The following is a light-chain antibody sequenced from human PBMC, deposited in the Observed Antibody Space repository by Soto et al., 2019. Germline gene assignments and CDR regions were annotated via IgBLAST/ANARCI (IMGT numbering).Light chain of an antibody. CDR3: QQDGSSPLS. V-gene: IGKV3-20*01. Sequence: EIVLTQSPGTLSLSPGERATLSCRASQSVSSSYLAWYQQKPGLPRRLLIYGASSSATVIPDRFSGSGSAKVFNLTSSRLEADDFAVYFCQQDGSSPLSFGGGTKVEIK. J-gene: IGKJ4*01. CDR2: GAS. CDR1: QSVSSSY.